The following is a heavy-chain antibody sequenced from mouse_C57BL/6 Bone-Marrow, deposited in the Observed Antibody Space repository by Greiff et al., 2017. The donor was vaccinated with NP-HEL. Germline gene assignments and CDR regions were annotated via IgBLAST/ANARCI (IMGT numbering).Heavy chain of an antibody. J-gene: IGHJ2*01. CDR2: IDPSDSYT. V-gene: IGHV1-50*01. CDR3: ARAKDPIYCEGVDY. Sequence: VQLQQSGAELVKPGASVKLSCKASGYTFTSYWMQWVKQRPGQGLEWIGEIDPSDSYTNYNQKFKGKATLTVDTSSSTAYMQLSSLTSEDSAVYYCARAKDPIYCEGVDYWGQGTTLTVSS. CDR1: GYTFTSYW. D-gene: IGHD2-4*01.